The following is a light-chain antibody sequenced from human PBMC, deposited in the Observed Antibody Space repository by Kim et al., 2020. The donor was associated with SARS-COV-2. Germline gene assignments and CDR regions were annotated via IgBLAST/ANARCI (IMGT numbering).Light chain of an antibody. CDR3: QQYNNWPLT. Sequence: VSPGDRATLSCRASQSVSSNLAWYQQKPGQAPRLLIYDASTRATGIPARFSGSGSGTEFTLTISSLQSVDFAVFYCQQYNNWPLTFGGGTKVDIK. CDR2: DAS. J-gene: IGKJ4*01. V-gene: IGKV3-15*01. CDR1: QSVSSN.